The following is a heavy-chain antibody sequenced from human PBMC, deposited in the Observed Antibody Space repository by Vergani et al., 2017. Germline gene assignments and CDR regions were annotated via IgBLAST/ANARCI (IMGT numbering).Heavy chain of an antibody. CDR1: GFTFSTYA. CDR3: VREVSYCGSTTCRNPSYVYYYHMDV. J-gene: IGHJ6*03. V-gene: IGHV3-33*01. Sequence: QVQLVESGGGVVQPGRSLRLSCTSSGFTFSTYAMHWVRQAPGKGLEWVAIIYYDGSKKYYVDSVKGRFTISRDNSRNTLDLLMSSLRAEDTAIYYCVREVSYCGSTTCRNPSYVYYYHMDVWGEGTTVTVSS. CDR2: IYYDGSKK. D-gene: IGHD2-21*01.